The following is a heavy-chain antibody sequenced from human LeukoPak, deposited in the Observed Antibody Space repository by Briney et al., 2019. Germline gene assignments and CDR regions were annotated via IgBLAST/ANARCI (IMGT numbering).Heavy chain of an antibody. V-gene: IGHV4-39*01. Sequence: TSETLSLTCTVSGGSISSNSYYWGWIRQPPGKGLEWIGSIYYSGSTYYNPSLKSRVTISVDTSKNQFSLKLSYVTAADTAVYYCASGHSSGYYYYYYGMDVWGQGTTVTVSS. CDR3: ASGHSSGYYYYYYGMDV. J-gene: IGHJ6*02. CDR1: GGSISSNSYY. CDR2: IYYSGST. D-gene: IGHD3-22*01.